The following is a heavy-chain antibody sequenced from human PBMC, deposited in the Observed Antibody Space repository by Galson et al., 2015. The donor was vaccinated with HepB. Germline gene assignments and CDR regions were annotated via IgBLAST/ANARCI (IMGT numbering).Heavy chain of an antibody. D-gene: IGHD6-13*01. V-gene: IGHV1-69*13. CDR3: ARDSIAGGAFDI. Sequence: SVKVSCKASGGTFSSYAISWVRQAPGQGLEWMGGIIPIFGTANYAQKFQGRATITADESTSTAYMELSSLRSEDTAVYYCARDSIAGGAFDIWGQGTMVTVSS. CDR1: GGTFSSYA. J-gene: IGHJ3*02. CDR2: IIPIFGTA.